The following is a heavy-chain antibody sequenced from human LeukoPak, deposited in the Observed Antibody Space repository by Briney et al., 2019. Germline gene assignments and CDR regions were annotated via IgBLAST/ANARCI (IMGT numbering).Heavy chain of an antibody. CDR2: ISGSGGST. CDR1: GFTFSSYA. V-gene: IGHV3-23*01. Sequence: PGGSLRLSCAASGFTFSSYAMSWVRQAPGKGLEWVSGISGSGGSTYYADSVKGRFTISRDNSKNTLFLQMNSLRAEDTAVYYCAKSLLYYYDSSGYHAAFDYWGQGTLVTVSS. D-gene: IGHD3-22*01. CDR3: AKSLLYYYDSSGYHAAFDY. J-gene: IGHJ4*02.